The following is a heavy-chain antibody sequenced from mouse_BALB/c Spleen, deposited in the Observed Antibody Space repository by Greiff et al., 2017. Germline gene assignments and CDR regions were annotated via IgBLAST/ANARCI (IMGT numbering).Heavy chain of an antibody. V-gene: IGHV1-69*02. Sequence: QVQLQQSGAELVRPGASVKLSCKASGYTFTSYWINWVKQRPGQGLEWIGNIYPSDSYTNYNQKFKDKATLTVDKSSSTAYMQLSSPTSEDSAVYYCTREDYGYDGYAMDYWGQGTSVTVSS. CDR1: GYTFTSYW. D-gene: IGHD2-2*01. CDR2: IYPSDSYT. CDR3: TREDYGYDGYAMDY. J-gene: IGHJ4*01.